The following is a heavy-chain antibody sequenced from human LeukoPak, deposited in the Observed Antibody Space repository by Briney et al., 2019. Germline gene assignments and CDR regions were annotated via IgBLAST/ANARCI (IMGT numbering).Heavy chain of an antibody. D-gene: IGHD5-18*01. Sequence: GASVKVSCKASGGTFSSYAISWVRQAPGQGLEWMGGIIPIFGTANYAQKFQGRVTITTDESTSTAYMELSSLRSEDTAVYYCARCVIQLGTGYYYYYMDVWGKGTTVTVSS. CDR1: GGTFSSYA. V-gene: IGHV1-69*05. CDR2: IIPIFGTA. CDR3: ARCVIQLGTGYYYYYMDV. J-gene: IGHJ6*03.